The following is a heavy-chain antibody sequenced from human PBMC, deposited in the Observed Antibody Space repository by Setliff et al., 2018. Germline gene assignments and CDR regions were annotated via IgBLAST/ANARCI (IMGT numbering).Heavy chain of an antibody. D-gene: IGHD3-3*01. Sequence: SVKVSCKASGYTFGAHYIHWVRQAPGQGLEWMGGIIPIFGTANYARKFQARVTITADESTSTAYMELRSLSSDDTAVYFCARAPRLEWILPTFDYWGQGTPVTVSS. J-gene: IGHJ4*02. CDR1: GYTFGAHY. CDR3: ARAPRLEWILPTFDY. CDR2: IIPIFGTA. V-gene: IGHV1-69*13.